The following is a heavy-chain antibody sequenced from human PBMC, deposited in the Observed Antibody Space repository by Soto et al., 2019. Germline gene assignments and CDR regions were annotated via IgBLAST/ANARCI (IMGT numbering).Heavy chain of an antibody. CDR2: ISSSSSYI. V-gene: IGHV3-21*04. Sequence: GGSLRLSCAASGFTFSSYSMNWVRQAPGKGLEWVSSISSSSSYIYYADSVKGRFTISRDNSKNTLYLQMNSLRAEDTAVYYCATPPTDSSGWYGDAFDIWGQGTMVTVSS. CDR1: GFTFSSYS. D-gene: IGHD6-19*01. CDR3: ATPPTDSSGWYGDAFDI. J-gene: IGHJ3*02.